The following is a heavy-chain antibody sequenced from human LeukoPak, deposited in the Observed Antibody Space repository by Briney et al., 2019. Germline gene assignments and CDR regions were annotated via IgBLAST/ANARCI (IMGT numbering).Heavy chain of an antibody. Sequence: ASVKVSCKASGYTFTSYGISWVRQPPGQGLEWMGWISAYNGNTNYAQKLQGRVTMTTDTSTSTAYMELRSLRSDDTAVYYCASVVTGNSGVFGDAFDIWGQGTMVTVSS. CDR2: ISAYNGNT. CDR3: ASVVTGNSGVFGDAFDI. J-gene: IGHJ3*02. V-gene: IGHV1-18*01. D-gene: IGHD3-10*01. CDR1: GYTFTSYG.